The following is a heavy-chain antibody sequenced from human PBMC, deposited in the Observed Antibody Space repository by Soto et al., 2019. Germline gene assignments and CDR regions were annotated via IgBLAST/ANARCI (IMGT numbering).Heavy chain of an antibody. CDR2: VNTGGDAT. D-gene: IGHD3-9*01. CDR1: GFTFSSYA. Sequence: EVQLLESEGGLGQPGGSLRLSCAASGFTFSSYAMTWVRQASGKGLEWVSTVNTGGDATYYADSLKGRFTISRDNSKSTVYLQMNSLRLEDTAGFYCAEDDDILPADLDSWGQGTLVTVSS. CDR3: AEDDDILPADLDS. J-gene: IGHJ4*02. V-gene: IGHV3-23*01.